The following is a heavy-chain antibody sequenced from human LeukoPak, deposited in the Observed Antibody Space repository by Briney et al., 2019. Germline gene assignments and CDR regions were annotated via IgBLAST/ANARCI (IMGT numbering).Heavy chain of an antibody. Sequence: PGGSLRLSCAASGFAFSSYAMSWVRQAPGKGLEWVSTISGSGSNTYYADSVKGRFTISRDSSKNTLFVQMNTLRAEGTAVYYCAKDARGNSGSYYDYWGQGILVTVSS. CDR2: ISGSGSNT. V-gene: IGHV3-23*01. D-gene: IGHD3-10*01. CDR3: AKDARGNSGSYYDY. CDR1: GFAFSSYA. J-gene: IGHJ4*02.